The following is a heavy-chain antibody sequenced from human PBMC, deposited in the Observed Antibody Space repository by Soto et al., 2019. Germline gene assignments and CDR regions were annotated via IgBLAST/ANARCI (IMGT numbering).Heavy chain of an antibody. CDR3: TIEDSIIIPAVADF. V-gene: IGHV3-21*01. J-gene: IGHJ4*02. D-gene: IGHD1-20*01. Sequence: EVQLLESGGGLVRPGGSLTLSCAVSGFTFTNYGINWVRQAPGKGLEGVSSVSKSDYTYYSESVKGRFTISRDNARNSVSLQMDNLRAEYTAVYYGTIEDSIIIPAVADFWGQGTLVTVSS. CDR2: VSKSDYT. CDR1: GFTFTNYG.